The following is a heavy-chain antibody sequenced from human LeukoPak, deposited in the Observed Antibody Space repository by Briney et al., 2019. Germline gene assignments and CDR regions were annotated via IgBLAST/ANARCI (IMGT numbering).Heavy chain of an antibody. J-gene: IGHJ3*02. CDR1: GFTFSSYS. CDR2: ISSSSSYI. Sequence: GGSLRLSCAASGFTFSSYSMNWVRQAPGKGLEWVSSISSSSSYIYYADSVKGRFTISRDNAKNSLYLQMNSLRAEDTAVYYCARELRSGWFRAFDIWGQGTMVTVSS. D-gene: IGHD6-19*01. CDR3: ARELRSGWFRAFDI. V-gene: IGHV3-21*01.